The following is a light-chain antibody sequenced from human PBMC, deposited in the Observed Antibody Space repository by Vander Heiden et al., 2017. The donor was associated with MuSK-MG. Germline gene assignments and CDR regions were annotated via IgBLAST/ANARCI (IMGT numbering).Light chain of an antibody. CDR3: QQDDSTSWT. Sequence: IVMTQSPDSLAVSLGERATINCKSSQSVLYSSNNKNYLAWYQQKPGQPPKLLIYWASTRESRVPDRFSGSGSGTDFTLTISSLQAEDVAVYYCQQDDSTSWTFGQGTKVEIK. V-gene: IGKV4-1*01. J-gene: IGKJ1*01. CDR2: WAS. CDR1: QSVLYSSNNKNY.